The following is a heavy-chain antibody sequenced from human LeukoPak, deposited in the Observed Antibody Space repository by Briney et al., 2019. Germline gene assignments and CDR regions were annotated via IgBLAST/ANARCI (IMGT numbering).Heavy chain of an antibody. J-gene: IGHJ3*02. CDR1: GFTFSSYE. CDR2: ISSSGSTI. V-gene: IGHV3-48*03. D-gene: IGHD1-7*01. Sequence: PGGSLRLSCAASGFTFSSYEMNWVRQAPGKGLEWVSYISSSGSTIYYADSVKGRFTISRDNSKNTLYLQMNSLRVEDTAVYYCAKGITGNTYGQGGIFDIWGQGTMVTVSS. CDR3: AKGITGNTYGQGGIFDI.